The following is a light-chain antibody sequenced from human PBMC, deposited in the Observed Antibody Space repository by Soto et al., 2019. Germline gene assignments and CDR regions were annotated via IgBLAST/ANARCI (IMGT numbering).Light chain of an antibody. V-gene: IGLV1-47*01. J-gene: IGLJ1*01. CDR2: RNN. CDR1: TSNIGSNY. Sequence: SGLTQPPSASGTPGQGVTISCSGSTSNIGSNYVYWYRQLPGTAPKLLIYRNNQRPSGVPDRFSGSKSGTSASLAISGLRSDDEADYFCATWDDSLNGFYVFGTGTKVTVL. CDR3: ATWDDSLNGFYV.